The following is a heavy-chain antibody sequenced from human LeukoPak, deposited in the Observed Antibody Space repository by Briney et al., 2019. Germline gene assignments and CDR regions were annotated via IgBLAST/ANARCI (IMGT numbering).Heavy chain of an antibody. Sequence: PSETLSLTCAVYGGSFSGYYWSWIRQPPGKGLEWIGEINHSGSTNYNPSLKSRVTISVDTSKNQFSLKLSSVTAADTAVYYCARGGGVTAADYWGQGTLVTVSS. CDR1: GGSFSGYY. V-gene: IGHV4-34*01. J-gene: IGHJ4*02. D-gene: IGHD2-21*02. CDR3: ARGGGVTAADY. CDR2: INHSGST.